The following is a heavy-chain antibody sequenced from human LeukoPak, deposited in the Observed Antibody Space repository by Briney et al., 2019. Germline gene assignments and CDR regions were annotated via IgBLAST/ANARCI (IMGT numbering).Heavy chain of an antibody. D-gene: IGHD1-26*01. Sequence: GRPLRLSCAATGFTFNTFAMHWVRQAPGKGLEWLGLISYDGDKQIYPASVKGRFSFSRDNSNNTLYLQMNNLRPEDTALYYCARESHEGATRAYNWFDPWGQGTLVSVSS. CDR1: GFTFNTFA. CDR2: ISYDGDKQ. V-gene: IGHV3-30-3*01. CDR3: ARESHEGATRAYNWFDP. J-gene: IGHJ5*02.